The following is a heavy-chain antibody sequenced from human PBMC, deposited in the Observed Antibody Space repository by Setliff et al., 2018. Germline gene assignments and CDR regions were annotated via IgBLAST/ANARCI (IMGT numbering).Heavy chain of an antibody. J-gene: IGHJ5*02. CDR1: GVTVSDAW. CDR2: IKSKTDGGPT. Sequence: GGSLRLSCAASGVTVSDAWMGWVRQTPGEGLDWVGRIKSKTDGGPTEYAAPVKGRFTISRDDSKNTLYLQMNSLKTEDTAIYYCVKLVPQAISSDPWGQGTLVTVSS. V-gene: IGHV3-15*01. CDR3: VKLVPQAISSDP. D-gene: IGHD3-10*01.